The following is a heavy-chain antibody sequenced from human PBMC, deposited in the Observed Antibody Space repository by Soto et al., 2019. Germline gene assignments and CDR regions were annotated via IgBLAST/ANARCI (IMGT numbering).Heavy chain of an antibody. CDR1: GLRFTTSS. V-gene: IGHV3-21*01. J-gene: IGHJ4*02. D-gene: IGHD1-26*01. CDR2: ITGGSSST. CDR3: ATYTGTYREH. Sequence: EVQLVESGGGLVKPGESLRLSCAASGLRFTTSSMSWVRQAPGRGLEWVSSITGGSSSTFYADSVKGRFTISRDNSKNSLYLQMNSLRVEDTAVYYCATYTGTYREHWGQGTLVTVSS.